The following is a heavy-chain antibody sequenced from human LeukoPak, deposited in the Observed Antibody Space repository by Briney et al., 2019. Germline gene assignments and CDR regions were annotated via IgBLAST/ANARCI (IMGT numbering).Heavy chain of an antibody. Sequence: ASVKVSCKASGYTFTGYYMHWVRQAPGQGLEWMGWINPNSGGTKYAQKFQGRVTMTRDTSISTAYMELSRLRSDDTAVYYCARGRYRRPSDYWGQGTLVTVSS. CDR2: INPNSGGT. D-gene: IGHD6-6*01. V-gene: IGHV1-2*02. J-gene: IGHJ4*02. CDR3: ARGRYRRPSDY. CDR1: GYTFTGYY.